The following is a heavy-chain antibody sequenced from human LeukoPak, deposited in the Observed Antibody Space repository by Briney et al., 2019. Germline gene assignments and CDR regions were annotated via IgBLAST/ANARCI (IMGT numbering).Heavy chain of an antibody. J-gene: IGHJ4*02. D-gene: IGHD1-1*01. CDR3: ARGTGTTFYFDY. CDR1: GYSISSGYY. Sequence: SETLSLTCTVSGYSISSGYYWGWIRQPAGKGLEWIGRIYTSGSTNYNPSLKSRVTMSVDTSKNQFSLKLSSVTAADTAVYYCARGTGTTFYFDYWGQGTLVTVSS. V-gene: IGHV4-4*07. CDR2: IYTSGST.